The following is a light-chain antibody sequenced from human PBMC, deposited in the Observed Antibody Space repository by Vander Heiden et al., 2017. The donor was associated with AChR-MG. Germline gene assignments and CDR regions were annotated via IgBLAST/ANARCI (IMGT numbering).Light chain of an antibody. CDR2: DVS. CDR1: SSDVGGSNY. CDR3: CSYAGSYTWV. Sequence: QSALTQPRSVSGSPGQSVTISCTGTSSDVGGSNYVSWYQQHPGKAPNLMSYDVSKRPSGVPDRFSGSKSGNTASLTISGLQAEDEADYYCCSYAGSYTWVFGGGTKLTVL. V-gene: IGLV2-11*01. J-gene: IGLJ3*02.